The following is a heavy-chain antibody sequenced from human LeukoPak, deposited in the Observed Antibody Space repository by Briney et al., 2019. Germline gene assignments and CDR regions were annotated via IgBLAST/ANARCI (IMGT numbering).Heavy chain of an antibody. CDR1: GVTFSSYA. D-gene: IGHD1-1*01. J-gene: IGHJ4*02. CDR3: AKFFWNGGN. CDR2: ISGSGGSA. V-gene: IGHV3-23*01. Sequence: GGSLRLSCAASGVTFSSYAMSWVRQAPGKGLEWVSAISGSGGSAYYADSVKGRFTISRDNSKNTLCLQMISLRAEDTAVYYCAKFFWNGGNWGQGTLVTVSS.